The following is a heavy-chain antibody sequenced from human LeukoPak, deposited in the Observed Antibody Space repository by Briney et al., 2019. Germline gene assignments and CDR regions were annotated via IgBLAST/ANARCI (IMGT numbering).Heavy chain of an antibody. J-gene: IGHJ4*02. CDR3: AKDLKAGDGIWLNDC. CDR2: IRYDGSNK. Sequence: GGSLRLSCAASGFTFSSYGMHWVRQAPGKGLEWVAFIRYDGSNKYYADSVKGRFTISRDNSKNTLYLQMNSLRAEDTAVYYCAKDLKAGDGIWLNDCWGQGTLVTVSS. D-gene: IGHD3-9*01. CDR1: GFTFSSYG. V-gene: IGHV3-30*02.